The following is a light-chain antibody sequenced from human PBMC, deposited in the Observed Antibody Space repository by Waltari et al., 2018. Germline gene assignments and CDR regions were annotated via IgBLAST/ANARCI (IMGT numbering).Light chain of an antibody. J-gene: IGLJ3*02. Sequence: QSALTQPRSVSGSPGPSVTISGTGPSSYVGGYNHVSWYQQHPGKAPKLMIYDVIKRPSGVPDRFSGSKSGITASLTISGLQAEDEADYYCCSFTGTYTWVFGGGTKLTVL. V-gene: IGLV2-11*01. CDR1: SSYVGGYNH. CDR2: DVI. CDR3: CSFTGTYTWV.